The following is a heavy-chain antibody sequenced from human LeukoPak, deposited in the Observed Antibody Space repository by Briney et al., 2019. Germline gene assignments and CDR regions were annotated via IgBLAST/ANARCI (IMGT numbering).Heavy chain of an antibody. D-gene: IGHD5-18*01. CDR3: ARYQSPVDTAILDAFDI. CDR1: GYTFTSYG. V-gene: IGHV1-18*01. CDR2: ISAYNGNT. J-gene: IGHJ3*02. Sequence: ASVKVSCKASGYTFTSYGISWVRQAPGQGLEWMGWISAYNGNTNYAQKLQGRVTMTTDTSTSTAYMELRSLRSDDTAVYYCARYQSPVDTAILDAFDIWGQGTMVTVSS.